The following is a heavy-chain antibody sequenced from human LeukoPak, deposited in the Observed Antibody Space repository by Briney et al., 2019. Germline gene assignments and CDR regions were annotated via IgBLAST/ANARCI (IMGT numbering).Heavy chain of an antibody. V-gene: IGHV1-18*01. D-gene: IGHD3-10*01. CDR1: GYTFTSYG. CDR2: ISAYNGNT. CDR3: ARNRAMVRGVPVPNYYGMDV. Sequence: GASVKVSCKASGYTFTSYGISWVRQAPGQGLEWMGWISAYNGNTNYAQKLQGRVTMTTDTSTSTAYMELRSLRSDDTAVYYCARNRAMVRGVPVPNYYGMDVWGQGTTVTVSS. J-gene: IGHJ6*02.